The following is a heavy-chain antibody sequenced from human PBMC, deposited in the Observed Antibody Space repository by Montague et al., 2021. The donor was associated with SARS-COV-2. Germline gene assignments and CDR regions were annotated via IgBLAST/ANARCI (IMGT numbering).Heavy chain of an antibody. CDR1: GFIFSDYY. D-gene: IGHD5-12*01. Sequence: SLRLSCAASGFIFSDYYMTWIRQAPGKGLEWVSHISGSGSKTYYADSVKGRFTISRDIANNSVYLQMNFLGAEDTAVYYCARDQGGYGTFDIWGQGTMVTVSS. CDR3: ARDQGGYGTFDI. V-gene: IGHV3-11*01. J-gene: IGHJ3*02. CDR2: ISGSGSKT.